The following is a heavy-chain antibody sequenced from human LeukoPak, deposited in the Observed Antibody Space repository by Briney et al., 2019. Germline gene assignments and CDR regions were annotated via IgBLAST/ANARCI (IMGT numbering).Heavy chain of an antibody. Sequence: ASVKVSCKASGYTFTGYYIHWVRQAPGQGLEWMGWINPNSGGTNYAQKLQGRVTMTTDTSTSTAYMELRSLRSDDTAVYYCARSRSKYQLLTFDYWGQGTLVTVSS. CDR2: INPNSGGT. D-gene: IGHD2-2*01. CDR1: GYTFTGYY. CDR3: ARSRSKYQLLTFDY. V-gene: IGHV1-2*02. J-gene: IGHJ4*02.